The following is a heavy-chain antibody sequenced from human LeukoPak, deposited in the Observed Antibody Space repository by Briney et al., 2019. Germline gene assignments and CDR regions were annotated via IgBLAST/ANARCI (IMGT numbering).Heavy chain of an antibody. CDR3: AKLPPKYYFDY. CDR1: EVTFRNYA. CDR2: ISYDGNTI. Sequence: GGSLRLSCAASEVTFRNYAVHWVRQAPGKGLQWVAVISYDGNTIHYADSVKGRFIISRDTSKNTLYLQMNSLRAEDTAVYYCAKLPPKYYFDYWGQGTLVTVSS. V-gene: IGHV3-30-3*02. J-gene: IGHJ4*02.